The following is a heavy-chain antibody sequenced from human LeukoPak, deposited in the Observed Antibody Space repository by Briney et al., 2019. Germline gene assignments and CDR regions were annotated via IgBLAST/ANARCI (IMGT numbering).Heavy chain of an antibody. V-gene: IGHV4-39*07. Sequence: SETLSLTCTVSGGSISTTSYFWAWIRQPPGEGLEWIGSIYYSGTTYYNSSLKSRVTISVERSKNHFSLNLSSLTAADTAVYYCARVVASIMITFGGVIVPSYFDYWGQGTLVTVSS. D-gene: IGHD3-16*02. CDR1: GGSISTTSYF. CDR2: IYYSGTT. J-gene: IGHJ4*02. CDR3: ARVVASIMITFGGVIVPSYFDY.